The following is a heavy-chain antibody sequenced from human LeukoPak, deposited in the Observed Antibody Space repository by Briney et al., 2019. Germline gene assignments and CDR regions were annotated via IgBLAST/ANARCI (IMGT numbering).Heavy chain of an antibody. V-gene: IGHV3-30*04. D-gene: IGHD3-10*01. Sequence: GGSLRLSCAASGFTFSSYAMHWVRQAPGKGLEWLAVISYDGSDKYYRDSVKGRFTISRDNSKNTLYLQMNSLRVKDTAVYYCARDAQDYYGSGNTMGYWGQGTLVTVSS. CDR1: GFTFSSYA. CDR3: ARDAQDYYGSGNTMGY. CDR2: ISYDGSDK. J-gene: IGHJ4*02.